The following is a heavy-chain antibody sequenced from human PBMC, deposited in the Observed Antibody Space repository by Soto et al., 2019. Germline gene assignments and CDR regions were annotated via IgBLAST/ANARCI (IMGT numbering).Heavy chain of an antibody. CDR3: AHVYWAAAGTRYYFDY. D-gene: IGHD6-19*01. V-gene: IGHV2-5*02. J-gene: IGHJ4*02. CDR2: IYWDDDK. CDR1: GFSLTTDAVG. Sequence: QITLKESGPTLVKPTQTLTLTCTFSGFSLTTDAVGVGWIRQPPGKALEWLALIYWDDDKRYSPSLKSRLTITKDASRNQVVLTLTNMDPADTATYHCAHVYWAAAGTRYYFDYWGQGTLVTVSS.